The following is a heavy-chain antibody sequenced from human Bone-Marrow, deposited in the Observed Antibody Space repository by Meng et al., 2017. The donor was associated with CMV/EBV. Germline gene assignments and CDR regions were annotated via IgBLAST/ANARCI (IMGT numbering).Heavy chain of an antibody. V-gene: IGHV1-2*02. CDR2: INPNSGGT. J-gene: IGHJ4*02. D-gene: IGHD3-10*01. CDR3: ARDGWENYYGSGSFLDY. Sequence: ASVKVSCNASGYTFTGYYMHWVRQAPGQGLEWMGWINPNSGGTNYAQKFQGRVTVTRDTSISTAYRELSRLRSDDTAVYYCARDGWENYYGSGSFLDYWGQGTLVTVSS. CDR1: GYTFTGYY.